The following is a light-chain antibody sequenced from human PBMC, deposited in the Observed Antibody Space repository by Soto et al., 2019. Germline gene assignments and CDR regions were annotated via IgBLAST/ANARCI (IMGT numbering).Light chain of an antibody. CDR2: AAS. V-gene: IGKV1-8*01. CDR3: QQYYSYPLFT. CDR1: QGISSY. Sequence: AIRMTQSPSSLSASTGDRVTITCRASQGISSYLAWYQQKPGKAPKLLIYAASTLQSGVPSRFSGSGSGTVFTLTFSCLQSEDFATYYCQQYYSYPLFTFGPGTKVDI. J-gene: IGKJ3*01.